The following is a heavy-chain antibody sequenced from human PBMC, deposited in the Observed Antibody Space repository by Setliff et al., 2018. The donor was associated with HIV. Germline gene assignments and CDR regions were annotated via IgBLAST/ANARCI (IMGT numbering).Heavy chain of an antibody. CDR3: AGGRYFRDIRDSRFDF. D-gene: IGHD3-9*01. CDR1: GGSTSSSSYY. J-gene: IGHJ4*02. CDR2: IYYHGST. V-gene: IGHV4-39*07. Sequence: PSETLSLTCTVSGGSTSSSSYYWGWIRQPPGKGLEWIGTIYYHGSTYYNASLASRLIMSLDPSKNQFSLKLNSMTAADTAMYYCAGGRYFRDIRDSRFDFWGQGMLVTVSS.